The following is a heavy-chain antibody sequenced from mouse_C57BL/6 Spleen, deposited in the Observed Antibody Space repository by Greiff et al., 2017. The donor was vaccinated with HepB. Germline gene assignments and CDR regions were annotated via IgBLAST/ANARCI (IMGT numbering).Heavy chain of an antibody. Sequence: VQLQQPGAELVKPGASVKLSCKASGYTFTSYWMHWVKQRPGRGLEWIGRIDPNSGGTKYNEKFKSKATLTVDKPSSTASMQLSSLTSEDSAVYYCAREITGTGVFAYWGQGTLVTVSA. V-gene: IGHV1-72*01. CDR2: IDPNSGGT. D-gene: IGHD4-1*01. J-gene: IGHJ3*01. CDR1: GYTFTSYW. CDR3: AREITGTGVFAY.